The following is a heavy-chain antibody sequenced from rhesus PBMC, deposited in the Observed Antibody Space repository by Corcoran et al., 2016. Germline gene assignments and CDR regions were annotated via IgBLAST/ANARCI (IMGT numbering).Heavy chain of an antibody. CDR1: GYSFTSSW. CDR2: YYPGESNT. CDR3: AKRDSSGWSFFDY. J-gene: IGHJ4*01. Sequence: EVQLVQSGAEVKRPGESLRISCKTSGYSFTSSWISWVRQIPGKVLEWIGNYYPGESNTRYSPSFQGQVTISADKSISTTYLQWSSLKASDTATYYCAKRDSSGWSFFDYWGQGVLVTVSS. V-gene: IGHV5S1*01. D-gene: IGHD6S26*01.